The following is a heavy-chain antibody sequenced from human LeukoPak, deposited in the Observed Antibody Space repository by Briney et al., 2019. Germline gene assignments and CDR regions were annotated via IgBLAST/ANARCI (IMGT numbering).Heavy chain of an antibody. CDR2: INHNGNVN. J-gene: IGHJ6*02. D-gene: IGHD3-16*01. CDR3: ARGGGLDV. CDR1: GFTFSSYA. V-gene: IGHV3-7*03. Sequence: HPGRSLRLSCAASGFTFSSYAMHWVRQAPGKGLEWVASINHNGNVNYYVDSVKGRFTISRDNAKSSLYLQMSNLRAEDTAVYFCARGGGLDVWGQGATVTVSS.